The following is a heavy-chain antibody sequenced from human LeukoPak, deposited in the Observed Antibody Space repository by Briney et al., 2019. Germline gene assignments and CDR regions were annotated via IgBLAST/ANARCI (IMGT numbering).Heavy chain of an antibody. CDR2: ISYDGSDK. D-gene: IGHD6-19*01. J-gene: IGHJ4*02. Sequence: GGSLRLSCAASGFTFSSYAMQWVRQAPGKGLEWVAVISYDGSDKIYADSVKGRFTISRDNSNHTLYLQMNSLRADDTAVYYCARAVYRSGGYYFDYWGQGTLVIVSS. V-gene: IGHV3-30*04. CDR3: ARAVYRSGGYYFDY. CDR1: GFTFSSYA.